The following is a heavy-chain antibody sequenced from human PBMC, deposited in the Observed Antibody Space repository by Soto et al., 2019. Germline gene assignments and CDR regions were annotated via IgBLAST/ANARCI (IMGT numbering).Heavy chain of an antibody. J-gene: IGHJ4*02. Sequence: QVQLQESGPGLVKPSETLSLTCTVSGGSISSYYWSWIRQPPGKGLEWIGYIYYSGSTNYNPSLKSRVTISVDTSKNQFSLKLSSVTAADTAVYYGARVTVAGYFDYWGQGTLVTVSS. D-gene: IGHD6-19*01. CDR1: GGSISSYY. CDR2: IYYSGST. V-gene: IGHV4-59*01. CDR3: ARVTVAGYFDY.